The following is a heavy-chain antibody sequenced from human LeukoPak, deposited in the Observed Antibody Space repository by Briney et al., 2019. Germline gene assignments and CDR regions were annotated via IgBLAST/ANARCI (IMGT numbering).Heavy chain of an antibody. CDR2: MNPNSGNT. D-gene: IGHD3-9*01. J-gene: IGHJ5*02. CDR3: ARVFNSPGYFDWVGGGNWSDP. CDR1: GYTFTSYG. V-gene: IGHV1-8*02. Sequence: EASVKVSCKASGYTFTSYGISWVRQAPGQGLEWMGWMNPNSGNTGYAQKFQGRVTMTRNTSISTAYMELSSLRSEDTAVYYCARVFNSPGYFDWVGGGNWSDPWGQGTLVTVSS.